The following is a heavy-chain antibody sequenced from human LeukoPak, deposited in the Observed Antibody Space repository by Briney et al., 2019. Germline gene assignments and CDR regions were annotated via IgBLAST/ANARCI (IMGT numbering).Heavy chain of an antibody. CDR1: GFTFSSYS. CDR2: ISSSSSTI. CDR3: ARVGALLWFGDRQSVTYYFDY. V-gene: IGHV3-48*04. Sequence: GGSLRLSCAASGFTFSSYSMNWVRQAPGKGLEWVSYISSSSSTIYYADSVKGRFIISRDNAKNSLYLQMNSLRAEDTAVYYCARVGALLWFGDRQSVTYYFDYWGQGTLVTVSS. J-gene: IGHJ4*02. D-gene: IGHD3-10*01.